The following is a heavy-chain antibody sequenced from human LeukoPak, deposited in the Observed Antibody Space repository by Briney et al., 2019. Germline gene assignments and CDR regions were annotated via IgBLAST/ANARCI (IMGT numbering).Heavy chain of an antibody. CDR3: ARDALDSSGWFYHGMDV. Sequence: SETLSLTCTVSGGSISSYYWSWIRQPAGKGLEWIGRIYTSGSTNYNPSLKSRVTMSVDTSKNHFSLKLTSVIAADTAVYYCARDALDSSGWFYHGMDVWGQGTTVTVSS. D-gene: IGHD6-19*01. CDR2: IYTSGST. CDR1: GGSISSYY. V-gene: IGHV4-4*07. J-gene: IGHJ6*02.